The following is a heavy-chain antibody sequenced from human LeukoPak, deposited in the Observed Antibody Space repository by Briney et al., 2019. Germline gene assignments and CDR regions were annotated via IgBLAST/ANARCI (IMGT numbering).Heavy chain of an antibody. CDR3: ARDLRQWLVPIYYYYGMDV. D-gene: IGHD6-19*01. CDR2: IYSGGST. Sequence: PGGSLRLSCAASGFTVSSNYMSWVRQAPGKGLEWVSVIYSGGSTYYADSVKGRFTISRDNSKNTLYLQMNSLRAEDTAVYYCARDLRQWLVPIYYYYGMDVWGQGTTVTVSS. J-gene: IGHJ6*02. V-gene: IGHV3-66*01. CDR1: GFTVSSNY.